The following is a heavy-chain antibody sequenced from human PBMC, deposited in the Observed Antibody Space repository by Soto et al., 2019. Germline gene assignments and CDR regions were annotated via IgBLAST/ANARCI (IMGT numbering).Heavy chain of an antibody. J-gene: IGHJ6*02. Sequence: SETLSLTCTVSGDSITSGGYYWSWLRQQPGKGLEWIGYIYHSGGASYNPSLRGRAVISIDTSKNQFFLRMNAVTAADTATYYCARDYYGAGSQYYYYGMEVWGQGTTVTVS. CDR1: GDSITSGGYY. CDR3: ARDYYGAGSQYYYYGMEV. V-gene: IGHV4-31*03. CDR2: IYHSGGA. D-gene: IGHD3-10*01.